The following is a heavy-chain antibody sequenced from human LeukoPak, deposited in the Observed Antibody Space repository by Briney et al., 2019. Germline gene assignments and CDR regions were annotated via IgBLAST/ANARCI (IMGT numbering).Heavy chain of an antibody. Sequence: SETLSLTCTVSGGPISRYYWSWIRQPAGKGLEWIGRVYTSGTTNYNPSLKSRVTMSVDTSKNQFSLKLSSVTAADTAMYYCARGAYGSGRWFDPWGQGTLVTVSS. V-gene: IGHV4-4*07. J-gene: IGHJ5*02. CDR2: VYTSGTT. D-gene: IGHD3-10*01. CDR1: GGPISRYY. CDR3: ARGAYGSGRWFDP.